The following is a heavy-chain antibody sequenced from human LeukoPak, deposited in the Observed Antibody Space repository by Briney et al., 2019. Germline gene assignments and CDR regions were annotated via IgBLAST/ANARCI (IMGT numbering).Heavy chain of an antibody. V-gene: IGHV4-59*12. Sequence: SATLSLTCTVSGGSISSYYWSWIRQPPGKGLEWVGCIYYSVSTNYTPSLKSRVTISVDTSKNQFSLKLSSVTAADTAVYHCARGPQNLHDFWSGYFNDAFDIWGQGTMVTVSS. D-gene: IGHD3-3*01. J-gene: IGHJ3*02. CDR1: GGSISSYY. CDR2: IYYSVST. CDR3: ARGPQNLHDFWSGYFNDAFDI.